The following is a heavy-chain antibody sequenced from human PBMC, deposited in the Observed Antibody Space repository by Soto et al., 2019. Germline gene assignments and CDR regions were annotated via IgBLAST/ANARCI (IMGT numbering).Heavy chain of an antibody. J-gene: IGHJ6*02. CDR1: GGTFSSYA. D-gene: IGHD2-2*01. V-gene: IGHV1-69*01. Sequence: QVQLVQSGAEVKKPGSSVKVSCKASGGTFSSYAISWVRQAPGQGLEWMGGIIPISGTANYAQKFQGRVTITAVESTSTAYMELSSLRSEDTAVYYCARSQGSSTSLEIYYYYCYGMDVWGQGTTVTVSS. CDR3: ARSQGSSTSLEIYYYYCYGMDV. CDR2: IIPISGTA.